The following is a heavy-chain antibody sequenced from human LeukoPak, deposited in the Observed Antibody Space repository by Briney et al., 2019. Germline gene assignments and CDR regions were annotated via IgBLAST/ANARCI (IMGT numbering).Heavy chain of an antibody. Sequence: GGSLRLSCAASRFTVSSNYMSWVRQAPGKGLEWVSVIYSGGSTYYADSVKGRFTISRDNSKNTLYLQMNSLRAEDTAVYYCVRGITIFGVVISPCDYWGQGTLVTVSS. V-gene: IGHV3-53*01. CDR2: IYSGGST. D-gene: IGHD3-3*01. CDR3: VRGITIFGVVISPCDY. CDR1: RFTVSSNY. J-gene: IGHJ4*02.